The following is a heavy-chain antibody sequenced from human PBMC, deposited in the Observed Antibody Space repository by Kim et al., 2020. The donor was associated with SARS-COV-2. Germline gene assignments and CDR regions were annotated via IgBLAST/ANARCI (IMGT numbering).Heavy chain of an antibody. CDR2: ISSNGGST. D-gene: IGHD3-10*01. Sequence: GGSLRLSCAASGFTFSSYAMHWVRQAPGKGLEYVSAISSNGGSTYYANSVKGRFTISRDNSKNTLYLQMGSLRAEDMAVYYCARDYGSGRNGMDVWGQGT. CDR1: GFTFSSYA. V-gene: IGHV3-64*01. J-gene: IGHJ6*02. CDR3: ARDYGSGRNGMDV.